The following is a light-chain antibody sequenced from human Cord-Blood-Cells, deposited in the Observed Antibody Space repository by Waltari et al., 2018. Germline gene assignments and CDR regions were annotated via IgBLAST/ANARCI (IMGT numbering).Light chain of an antibody. Sequence: QSALTQPASVSGSPGQSITISCTGTSSDVGSYNIVSWYQQPPGKAPKLMIYEGSKRPSGVSNRFSGSKSGNTASLTISVLQAEDEADYYCCSYAGSSTWVFGGGTKLTVL. J-gene: IGLJ3*02. CDR2: EGS. CDR1: SSDVGSYNI. V-gene: IGLV2-23*01. CDR3: CSYAGSSTWV.